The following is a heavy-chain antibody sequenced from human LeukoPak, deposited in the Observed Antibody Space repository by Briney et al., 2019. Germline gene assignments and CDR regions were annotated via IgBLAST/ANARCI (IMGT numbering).Heavy chain of an antibody. CDR1: GYTFTSYA. Sequence: ASVKVSCKASGYTFTSYAMHWVRQAPGQRLEWMGWINAGNGNTKYSQKFQGRVTITRDTSASTAYMELSSLRSEDTAVYYCARGPGYSGYDYIFDYWGQGTLVTVSS. D-gene: IGHD5-12*01. CDR2: INAGNGNT. V-gene: IGHV1-3*01. CDR3: ARGPGYSGYDYIFDY. J-gene: IGHJ4*02.